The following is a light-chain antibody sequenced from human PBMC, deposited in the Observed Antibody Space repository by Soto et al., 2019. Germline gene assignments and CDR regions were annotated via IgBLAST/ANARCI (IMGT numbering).Light chain of an antibody. V-gene: IGLV2-23*03. CDR2: EGS. CDR3: CSYAGLSTFVI. Sequence: QSALTQPASVSGSPGQSITISSTGTSSDVGGFNLVSWYQQDPGKAPKLMIFEGSKRPAGVSDRFSGSKSGNTASLTISGLQPEDEADYYCCSYAGLSTFVIFGGGTQLTVL. J-gene: IGLJ2*01. CDR1: SSDVGGFNL.